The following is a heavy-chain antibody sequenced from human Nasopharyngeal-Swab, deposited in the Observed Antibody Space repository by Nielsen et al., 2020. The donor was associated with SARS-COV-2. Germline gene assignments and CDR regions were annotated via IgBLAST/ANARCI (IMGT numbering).Heavy chain of an antibody. CDR1: GYSFTSYW. J-gene: IGHJ3*02. V-gene: IGHV5-51*01. CDR3: AGFTVVTPDDAFDI. D-gene: IGHD4-23*01. Sequence: KVSCKGSGYSFTSYWIGWVRQMPGKGLEWMGIIYPGDSDTRYSLSFQGQVTISADKSISTAYLQWSSLKASDTAMYYCAGFTVVTPDDAFDIWGQGTMVTVSS. CDR2: IYPGDSDT.